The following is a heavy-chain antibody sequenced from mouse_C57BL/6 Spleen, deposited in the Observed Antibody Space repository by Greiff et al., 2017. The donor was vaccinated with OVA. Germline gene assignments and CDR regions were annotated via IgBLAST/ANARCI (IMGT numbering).Heavy chain of an antibody. Sequence: QVQLQQSGPELVKPGASVKISCKASGYAFSSSWMNWVKQRPGKGLEWIGRIYPGDGDTNYNGKFKGKATLTADKSSSTAYMQLSSLTSEDSAVYFCARGGDQYYFDYWGQGTTLTVSS. CDR2: IYPGDGDT. J-gene: IGHJ2*01. CDR3: ARGGDQYYFDY. V-gene: IGHV1-82*01. CDR1: GYAFSSSW.